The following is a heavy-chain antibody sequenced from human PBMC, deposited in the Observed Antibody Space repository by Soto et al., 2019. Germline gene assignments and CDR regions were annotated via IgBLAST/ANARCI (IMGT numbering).Heavy chain of an antibody. D-gene: IGHD3-16*01. CDR2: ISYDGRNK. V-gene: IGHV3-30*03. CDR3: XXXRXXXXXXRFFDY. CDR1: GFTFSSYG. J-gene: IGHJ4*02. Sequence: QVQLVESGGGVVQPGRSLRLSCAASGFTFSSYGMHXXXXXXXXXXXXVAVISYDGRNKNYADSVKGRFTISRDNSKXXXXXXXXXXXXXXXXXXXXXXXRXXXXXXRFFDYWGQGTLVTVSS.